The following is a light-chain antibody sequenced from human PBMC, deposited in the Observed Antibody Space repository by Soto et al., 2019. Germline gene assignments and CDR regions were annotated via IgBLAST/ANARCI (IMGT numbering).Light chain of an antibody. J-gene: IGKJ1*01. V-gene: IGKV3-20*01. CDR3: QHYSRTLPWT. CDR2: GTY. Sequence: ELVLTQSPGTLSLSPGETATLSCRASQTVGTNFLAWYQQKPGQAPRLLMFGTYNRATDIPDRFGGSGSGTDFTLTISRLEPEDVAVYYCQHYSRTLPWTFGQGTKVDIK. CDR1: QTVGTNF.